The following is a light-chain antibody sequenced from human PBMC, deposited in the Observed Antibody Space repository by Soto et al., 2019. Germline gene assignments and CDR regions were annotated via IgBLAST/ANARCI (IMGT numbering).Light chain of an antibody. V-gene: IGLV1-44*01. Sequence: QSVLTKPPSASGTPGQRVTISCSGSSSNIGSNTVNWYQQLPGTAPKLLIYSNNRRPSGVPDRFSGSKSGTSASLAISGLQSEDEADYYCAAWDDSLNGPVFGGGTKVTVL. CDR2: SNN. CDR3: AAWDDSLNGPV. J-gene: IGLJ2*01. CDR1: SSNIGSNT.